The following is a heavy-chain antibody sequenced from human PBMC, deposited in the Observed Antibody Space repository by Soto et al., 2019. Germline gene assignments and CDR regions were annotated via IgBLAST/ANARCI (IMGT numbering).Heavy chain of an antibody. CDR1: GFPFFFFW. CDR2: ITSSGNIF. Sequence: GGSLRLSCGTSGFPFFFFWMHWVRPVPGKGLGWVSCITSSGNIFCYADAVRGRFSISRDNPKKSLYLQMNSLRVEDKAVYFCSRDVVVAAKAMNYRGQGALVTLS. J-gene: IGHJ4*02. V-gene: IGHV3-74*01. D-gene: IGHD2-15*01. CDR3: SRDVVVAAKAMNY.